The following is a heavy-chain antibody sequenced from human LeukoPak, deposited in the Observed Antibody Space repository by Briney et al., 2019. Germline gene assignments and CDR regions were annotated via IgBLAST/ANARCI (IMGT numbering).Heavy chain of an antibody. D-gene: IGHD3-16*01. V-gene: IGHV3-43*01. CDR3: ATDKSGGHDGGYYFDS. J-gene: IGHJ4*02. CDR1: GFDFGDTN. CDR2: IVWSGGTK. Sequence: GGSLRVSCAASGFDFGDTNMHWLRQVPGRGLEWVSMIVWSGGTKYYADSVKGRFTVSRDNTKNSLFLQMNALTPEDTAIYYCATDKSGGHDGGYYFDSWGQGTLVTVSS.